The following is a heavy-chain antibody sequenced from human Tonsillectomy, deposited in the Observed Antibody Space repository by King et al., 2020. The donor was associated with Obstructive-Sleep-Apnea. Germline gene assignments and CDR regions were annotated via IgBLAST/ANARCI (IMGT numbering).Heavy chain of an antibody. CDR3: ARGRGGLVLVRGVITKYTWFDS. V-gene: IGHV4-30-2*01. D-gene: IGHD3-10*01. J-gene: IGHJ5*01. CDR1: GASFTSGFYS. CDR2: IFHSGNT. Sequence: LQLQESGSGLVKPSRTLSLTCAVSGASFTSGFYSWTWIRQPPGKGLEWIGYIFHSGNTYYNPSLESRVTISLDKSKSQFSLNVTSVTAADTAVYYCARGRGGLVLVRGVITKYTWFDSWGQGTLVTVSS.